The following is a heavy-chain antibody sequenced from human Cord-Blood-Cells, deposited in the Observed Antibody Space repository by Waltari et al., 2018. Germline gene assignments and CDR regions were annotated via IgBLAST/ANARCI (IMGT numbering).Heavy chain of an antibody. CDR1: GSTFTGYY. Sequence: QVQPVQAGAAVKKPGASATVSCTASGSTFTGYYMHRVRQAPGQGLEWMGWINPNSGGTNYAQKFQGRVTMTRDTSISTAYMELSRLRSDDTAVYYCASSSDAFDIWGQGTMVTVSS. CDR2: INPNSGGT. CDR3: ASSSDAFDI. J-gene: IGHJ3*02. V-gene: IGHV1-2*02.